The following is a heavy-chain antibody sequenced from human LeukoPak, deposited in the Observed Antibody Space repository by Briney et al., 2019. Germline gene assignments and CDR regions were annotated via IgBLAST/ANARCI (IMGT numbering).Heavy chain of an antibody. CDR1: AFTFRPYA. CDR3: AKGAASRGYTYVAN. V-gene: IGHV3-23*01. Sequence: GGSLRLSRAASAFTFRPYAMIWVRQAPGKGLEWVSTVSGSGGSTYYADSVKGRFTISRDNSNNPLYLEMNSLRAEDTAVYYCAKGAASRGYTYVANWGQGTLVTVSS. CDR2: VSGSGGST. J-gene: IGHJ4*02. D-gene: IGHD5-18*01.